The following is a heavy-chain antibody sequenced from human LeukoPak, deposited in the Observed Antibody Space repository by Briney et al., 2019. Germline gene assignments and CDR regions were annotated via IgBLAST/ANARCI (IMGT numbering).Heavy chain of an antibody. D-gene: IGHD2-15*01. CDR1: RFTFSSYA. CDR2: ISGSGGST. CDR3: AKVRCSGGSCYPYYFDY. V-gene: IGHV3-23*01. Sequence: GGSLRLSCAASRFTFSSYAMSWVRQAPGKGLEWVSAISGSGGSTYYADSVKGRFTISRDNSKNTLYLQMNSLRAEDTAVYYCAKVRCSGGSCYPYYFDYWGQGTLVTVSS. J-gene: IGHJ4*02.